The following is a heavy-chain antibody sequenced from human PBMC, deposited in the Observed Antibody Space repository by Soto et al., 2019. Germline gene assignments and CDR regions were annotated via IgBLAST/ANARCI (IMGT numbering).Heavy chain of an antibody. CDR1: GGSISSSSYY. Sequence: SETLSLTCTVSGGSISSSSYYWGWIRQPPGKGLEWIGSIYYSGSTYYNPSLKSRVTISVDTSKNQFSLKLSSVTAADTAVYYCASPRPERGDYWGQGTLVTVSS. CDR3: ASPRPERGDY. CDR2: IYYSGST. D-gene: IGHD3-10*01. V-gene: IGHV4-39*01. J-gene: IGHJ4*02.